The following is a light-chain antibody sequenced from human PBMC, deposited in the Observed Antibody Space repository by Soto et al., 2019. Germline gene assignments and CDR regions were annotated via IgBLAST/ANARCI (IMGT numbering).Light chain of an antibody. Sequence: ETVLTQSPGTLSLSPGERATLSCRASQSVSSSYLAWYQQKPGQAPRLLIYGASSRATGIPDRFSGSGSGTDFTLTISILEPEDVAVYYCQQYGSSPRLTFGGGTKVDIK. J-gene: IGKJ4*01. CDR1: QSVSSSY. CDR3: QQYGSSPRLT. V-gene: IGKV3-20*01. CDR2: GAS.